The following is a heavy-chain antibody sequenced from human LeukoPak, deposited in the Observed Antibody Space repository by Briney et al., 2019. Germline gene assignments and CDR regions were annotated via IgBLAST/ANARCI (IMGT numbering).Heavy chain of an antibody. CDR3: ARDKSSGWYGRYFDY. J-gene: IGHJ4*02. CDR1: GFTFSSYS. CDR2: ISSSSSYI. V-gene: IGHV3-21*01. D-gene: IGHD6-19*01. Sequence: GGSLRLSCAASGFTFSSYSMNWVRQAPGKGLEWVSSISSSSSYIYYADSVKGRFTISRDIAKNSLYLQMNSLRAEDTAVYYCARDKSSGWYGRYFDYWGQGTLVTVSS.